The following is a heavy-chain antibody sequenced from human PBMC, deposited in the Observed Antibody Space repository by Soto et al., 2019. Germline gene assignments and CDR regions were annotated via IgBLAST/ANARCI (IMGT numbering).Heavy chain of an antibody. J-gene: IGHJ4*02. V-gene: IGHV4-34*01. Sequence: SETLSLTCAVYGGSFSGYYWSWIRQPPGKGLEWIGEINHSGSTNYNPSLKSRVTISVGTSKNQFSLKLSSVTAADTAVYYCSWAGFGEFVDYWGQGTLVTVSS. CDR2: INHSGST. CDR1: GGSFSGYY. D-gene: IGHD3-10*01. CDR3: SWAGFGEFVDY.